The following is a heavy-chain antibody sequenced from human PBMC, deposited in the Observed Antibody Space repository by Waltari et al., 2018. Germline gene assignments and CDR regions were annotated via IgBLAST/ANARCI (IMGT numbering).Heavy chain of an antibody. D-gene: IGHD5-12*01. J-gene: IGHJ5*02. Sequence: QLQLQESGPTLVKPSETLSLTCTVSGGSISSSSYYWGSIRPSPGKGLEWSGSIYYSGTTYYNPTLESRVTLSGDTSKTQFSLKLSSVTAADTAVYYCVIHWKRNGYRFDPWGQGTLVTVSS. CDR1: GGSISSSSYY. CDR2: IYYSGTT. V-gene: IGHV4-39*01. CDR3: VIHWKRNGYRFDP.